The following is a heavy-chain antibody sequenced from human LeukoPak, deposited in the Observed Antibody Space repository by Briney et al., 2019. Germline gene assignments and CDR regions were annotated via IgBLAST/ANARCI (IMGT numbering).Heavy chain of an antibody. CDR3: ARVSAYGDYFDY. Sequence: GGSLRLSCAASGFTFSSYAMNWVRQAPGKGLEWVSGISGSGTNTDYIDSVKGRFTISRDNAKNTLYLQMNSLRAEDTAVYYCARVSAYGDYFDYWGQGTLVTVSS. CDR2: ISGSGTNT. V-gene: IGHV3-23*01. J-gene: IGHJ4*02. CDR1: GFTFSSYA. D-gene: IGHD4-17*01.